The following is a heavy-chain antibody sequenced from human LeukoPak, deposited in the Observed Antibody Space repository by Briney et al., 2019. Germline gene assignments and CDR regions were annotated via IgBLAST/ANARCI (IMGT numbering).Heavy chain of an antibody. D-gene: IGHD3-9*01. Sequence: GGSLRLSCAASGFTFSSYWMHWVRQAPGKGLVWVSRINSDGSSTSYADSVKGRFTISRDNAKNTLYLQMNSLRAEDTAVYYCASFDTGSDAFDIWGQGTMVTVSS. CDR3: ASFDTGSDAFDI. CDR1: GFTFSSYW. J-gene: IGHJ3*02. CDR2: INSDGSST. V-gene: IGHV3-74*01.